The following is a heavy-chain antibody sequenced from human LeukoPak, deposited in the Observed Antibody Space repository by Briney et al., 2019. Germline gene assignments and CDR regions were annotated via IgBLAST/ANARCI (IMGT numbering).Heavy chain of an antibody. D-gene: IGHD1-26*01. V-gene: IGHV1-2*04. CDR1: GYTFTGYY. CDR2: INPNSGDT. J-gene: IGHJ4*02. Sequence: ASVKVSCKASGYTFTGYYMHWVRQAPGQGLEWMGWINPNSGDTNYAQKFQGWVTMTRDTSISTAYMELSRLTSEDTAVYYCATGGSIDYWGQGTLVTVSS. CDR3: ATGGSIDY.